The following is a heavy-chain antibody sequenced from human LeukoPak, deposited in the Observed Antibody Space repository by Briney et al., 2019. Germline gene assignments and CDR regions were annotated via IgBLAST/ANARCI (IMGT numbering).Heavy chain of an antibody. CDR2: ISPSSTTI. CDR3: VRDVGGTDY. Sequence: GGSLRLSCAASGFTFSSYSMYWVRQAPGKGLEWISYISPSSTTIYYADSVKGRFTISRDNAKNSLYLQMNSLSAEDTAVYYCVRDVGGTDYWGQGTLVTVSS. J-gene: IGHJ4*02. V-gene: IGHV3-48*01. CDR1: GFTFSSYS. D-gene: IGHD3-16*01.